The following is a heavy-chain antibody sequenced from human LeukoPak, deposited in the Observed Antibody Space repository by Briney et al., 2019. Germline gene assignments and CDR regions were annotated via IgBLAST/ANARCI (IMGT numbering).Heavy chain of an antibody. J-gene: IGHJ4*02. Sequence: GASVKVSCKASGYTFTSYGISWVRQAPGQGLEWMGWISAYNGNTNYAQKLQGRVTMTTDTSTSTAYMELRSLRSDDTAVYYCARGSGYDILTGYHHCFDYWGQGTLVNVSS. CDR3: ARGSGYDILTGYHHCFDY. D-gene: IGHD3-9*01. V-gene: IGHV1-18*01. CDR2: ISAYNGNT. CDR1: GYTFTSYG.